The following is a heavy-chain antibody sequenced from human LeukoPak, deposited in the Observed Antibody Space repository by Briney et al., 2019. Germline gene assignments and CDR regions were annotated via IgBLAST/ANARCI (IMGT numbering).Heavy chain of an antibody. D-gene: IGHD3-10*01. J-gene: IGHJ5*02. CDR1: GGTFSSYA. Sequence: ASVKVSCKASGGTFSSYAISWVRQAPGQGLEWMGWISAYNGNTNYAQKLQGRVTMTTDTSTSTAYMELRSLRSDDTAVYYCARARGTGSHNWFDPWGQGTLVTVSS. V-gene: IGHV1-18*01. CDR2: ISAYNGNT. CDR3: ARARGTGSHNWFDP.